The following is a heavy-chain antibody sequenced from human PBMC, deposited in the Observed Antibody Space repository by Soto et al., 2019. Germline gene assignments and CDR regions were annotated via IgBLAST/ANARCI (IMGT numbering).Heavy chain of an antibody. J-gene: IGHJ6*02. CDR1: GFTFSSYD. CDR2: ISYDETHK. D-gene: IGHD1-26*01. V-gene: IGHV3-33*01. CDR3: ARGRRWDLGASGYYGMDV. Sequence: QVQLVESGGGVVQPGRSLRLSCAASGFTFSSYDMHWVRQAPGKGLEWVAVISYDETHKYYADSVKGRFTISRDNSKNTLYLQMNSLRAEDTAVYHCARGRRWDLGASGYYGMDVWGQGTTVTVSS.